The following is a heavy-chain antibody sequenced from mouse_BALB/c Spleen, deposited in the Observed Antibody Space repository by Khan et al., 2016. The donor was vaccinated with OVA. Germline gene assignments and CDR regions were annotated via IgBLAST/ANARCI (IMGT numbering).Heavy chain of an antibody. V-gene: IGHV3-8*02. J-gene: IGHJ3*01. CDR1: GDSITSGY. Sequence: EVQLQESGPSLVKPSQTLSLTCSVTGDSITSGYWSWIRKFPGNKLEYMGYMIYNGNTYYNPSLKSRISIHRHTSTNKYYLQLNSVTTEDTASFYCARSTDRYAFAYWGQGTLVTVSA. D-gene: IGHD2-14*01. CDR2: MIYNGNT. CDR3: ARSTDRYAFAY.